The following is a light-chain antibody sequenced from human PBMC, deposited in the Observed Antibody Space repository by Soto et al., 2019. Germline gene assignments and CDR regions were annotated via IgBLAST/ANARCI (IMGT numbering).Light chain of an antibody. CDR1: QSISSSF. CDR2: GAS. Sequence: EIVLTQSPGILSLSPGERASVSCGASQSISSSFLAWYQQKPGQAPRLLIYGASSRATGIPDRFSGTGSETDFTLTISRLEPEDFAVYYCQQYGSSPITFGQGTRLEIK. CDR3: QQYGSSPIT. J-gene: IGKJ5*01. V-gene: IGKV3-20*01.